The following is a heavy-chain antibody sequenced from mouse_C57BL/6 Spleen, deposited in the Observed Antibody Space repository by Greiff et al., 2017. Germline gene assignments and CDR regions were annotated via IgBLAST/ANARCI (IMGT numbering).Heavy chain of an antibody. CDR3: TRASSGSWFAY. V-gene: IGHV1-15*01. CDR2: IDPETGGT. Sequence: VQLQQSGAELVRPGASVTLSCKASGYTFTDYEMHWVKQTPVHGLEWIGAIDPETGGTAYNQKFKGKAILTADKSSSTAYMELRSLTSEDSAVYYCTRASSGSWFAYWGQGTLVTVSA. CDR1: GYTFTDYE. D-gene: IGHD3-2*02. J-gene: IGHJ3*01.